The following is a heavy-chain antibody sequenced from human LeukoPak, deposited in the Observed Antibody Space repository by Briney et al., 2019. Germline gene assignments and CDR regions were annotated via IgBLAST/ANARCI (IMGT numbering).Heavy chain of an antibody. D-gene: IGHD3-16*01. J-gene: IGHJ4*02. CDR2: INHSGST. V-gene: IGHV4-34*01. CDR1: GGSFSGYY. Sequence: SETLSLTCAVYGGSFSGYYWSWIRQPPGKGLEWIGEINHSGSTNYNPSLKSRVTISVDTSKNQFSLKLSSVTAADTAVYYCARTKFGGIDYFDYWGQGTLVTASS. CDR3: ARTKFGGIDYFDY.